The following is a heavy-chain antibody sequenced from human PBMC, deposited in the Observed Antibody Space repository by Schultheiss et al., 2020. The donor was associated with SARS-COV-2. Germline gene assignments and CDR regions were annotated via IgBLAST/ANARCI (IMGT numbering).Heavy chain of an antibody. CDR2: IYHSGST. CDR3: ARDRGKQLVWFDP. D-gene: IGHD6-6*01. CDR1: GGSFSGYY. Sequence: TLPLTCAVYGGSFSGYYWSWIRQPPGKGLEWIGYIYHSGSTYYNPSLKSRVTISVDTSKNQFSLKLSSVTAADTAVYYCARDRGKQLVWFDPWGQGTLVTVSS. J-gene: IGHJ5*02. V-gene: IGHV4-34*09.